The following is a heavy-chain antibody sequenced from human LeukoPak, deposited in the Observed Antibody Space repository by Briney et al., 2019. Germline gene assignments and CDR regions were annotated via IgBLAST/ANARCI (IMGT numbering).Heavy chain of an antibody. J-gene: IGHJ4*02. CDR2: ISYDGSNK. D-gene: IGHD3-22*01. Sequence: GGSLRLSCAASGFSFSSYGMHWVRQAPGKGLEWVAVISYDGSNKYYADSVKGRFTISRDNSKNTLYLQMNSLRGEDTALYYCARDPAREYYDSTGYFDSWGQGTLVAVSS. CDR1: GFSFSSYG. CDR3: ARDPAREYYDSTGYFDS. V-gene: IGHV3-33*08.